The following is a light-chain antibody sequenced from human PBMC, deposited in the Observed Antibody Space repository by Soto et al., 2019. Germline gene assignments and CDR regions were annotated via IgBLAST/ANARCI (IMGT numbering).Light chain of an antibody. V-gene: IGKV2-30*01. CDR2: KVS. CDR3: MQGTPCPRT. CDR1: QSLAYSCGNTS. Sequence: DVVMTPSPLSLPVTLGQPASISCRSSQSLAYSCGNTSLNWFQQSPGQSPRRLIYKVSNRDSGVPDRFSGSGSGTDFTLKMSRVEAEDLGVYYCMQGTPCPRTFGHGTKVDIK. J-gene: IGKJ1*01.